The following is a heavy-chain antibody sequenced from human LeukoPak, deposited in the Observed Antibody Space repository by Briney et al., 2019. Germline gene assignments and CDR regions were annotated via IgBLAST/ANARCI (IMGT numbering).Heavy chain of an antibody. CDR1: GPTFNIYD. D-gene: IGHD5-24*01. V-gene: IGHV3-23*01. CDR2: ISAGGGTK. J-gene: IGHJ4*02. CDR3: AKDQEGYHRPIDY. Sequence: HPGGSLRLSCAASGPTFNIYDMHWVRQAPGKGLEWVSVISAGGGTKDYADSVKGRFSISRDNSKNTLFLQMNSLRAEDSAIYYCAKDQEGYHRPIDYWGQGTLVTVSS.